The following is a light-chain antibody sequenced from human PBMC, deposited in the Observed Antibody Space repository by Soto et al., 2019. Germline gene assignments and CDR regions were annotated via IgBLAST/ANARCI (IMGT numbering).Light chain of an antibody. J-gene: IGLJ1*01. Sequence: QSALTQPAAVSGSPGQSITISCTGTSSDVGNYNYVSWYQQYPGKAPKLLISDVSYRPSGVSNRFSGSQSGNTASLTISGLQAEDEADYYCSSFITSTSYVFGTGTKVTVL. CDR2: DVS. V-gene: IGLV2-14*03. CDR1: SSDVGNYNY. CDR3: SSFITSTSYV.